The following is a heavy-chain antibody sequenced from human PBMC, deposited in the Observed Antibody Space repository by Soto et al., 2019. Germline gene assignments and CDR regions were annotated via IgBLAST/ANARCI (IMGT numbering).Heavy chain of an antibody. CDR2: ITGGGDNT. D-gene: IGHD3-9*01. CDR3: TQDGGSRDWLAVN. V-gene: IGHV3-23*01. J-gene: IGHJ4*02. CDR1: GFTFTSYA. Sequence: EVQLLESGGDLVQPGGSLRLSCAASGFTFTSYAMSWIRQAPGKGLEWVSAITGGGDNTYYADSMKGRFTISRDNSKNPLSLQMNSLRAEDTAFYYCTQDGGSRDWLAVNWGQGTLVTVSS.